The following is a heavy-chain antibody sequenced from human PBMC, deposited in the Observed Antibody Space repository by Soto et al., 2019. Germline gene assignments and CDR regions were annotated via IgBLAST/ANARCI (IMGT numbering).Heavy chain of an antibody. CDR3: ARSLLAAAGKGYYMDV. CDR1: GYTFTGYY. J-gene: IGHJ6*03. Sequence: VASVKVSCKASGYTFTGYYMHWVRQAPGQGLEWMGWINPNSGGTNYAQKFQGWVTMTRDTSISTAYMELSRLRSDDTAVYYCARSLLAAAGKGYYMDVWGKGTTVTVSS. V-gene: IGHV1-2*04. D-gene: IGHD6-13*01. CDR2: INPNSGGT.